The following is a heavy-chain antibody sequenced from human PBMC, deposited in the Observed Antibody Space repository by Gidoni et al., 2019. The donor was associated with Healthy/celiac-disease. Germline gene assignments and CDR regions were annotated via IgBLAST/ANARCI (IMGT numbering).Heavy chain of an antibody. Sequence: QVQLVGSGGGVVQPGRSLRLSCAASGFTFRSYGMHWVRQAPGKGLEWVAVIWYDGSNKYYADSVKGRFTISRDNSKNTLYLQMNSLRAEDTAVYYCARSAAGFIAGGPFDYWGQGTLVTVSS. V-gene: IGHV3-33*01. CDR2: IWYDGSNK. CDR3: ARSAAGFIAGGPFDY. J-gene: IGHJ4*02. D-gene: IGHD6-13*01. CDR1: GFTFRSYG.